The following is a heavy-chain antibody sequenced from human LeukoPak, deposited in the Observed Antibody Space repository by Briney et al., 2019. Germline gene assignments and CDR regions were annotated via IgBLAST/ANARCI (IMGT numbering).Heavy chain of an antibody. J-gene: IGHJ5*02. D-gene: IGHD5-24*01. CDR2: ITPMFGMA. CDR3: AGGGRDDFNSWFDP. V-gene: IGHV1-69*02. Sequence: GASVKVSCKASGGRFSDYTITRVRQIPGQGLEWMGRITPMFGMADYAQKFHDRVTITADKSTTTAYMDLSGLRSEDTAVYYCAGGGRDDFNSWFDPWGQGTLVTVSS. CDR1: GGRFSDYT.